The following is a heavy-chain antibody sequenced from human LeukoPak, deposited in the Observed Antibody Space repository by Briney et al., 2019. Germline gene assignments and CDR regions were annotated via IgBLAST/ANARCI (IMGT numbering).Heavy chain of an antibody. D-gene: IGHD2-15*01. Sequence: SETLSLTCAVYGESLSHYYWNWVRQFPGKGLDWIGEIDEIGRTNYNPSLKSRATISVDGSKNQFSLKLNSVTAADTAVYFCARPIHCSATRCTGAMDVWGQGTTVAVSS. CDR2: IDEIGRT. CDR3: ARPIHCSATRCTGAMDV. CDR1: GESLSHYY. J-gene: IGHJ6*01. V-gene: IGHV4-34*01.